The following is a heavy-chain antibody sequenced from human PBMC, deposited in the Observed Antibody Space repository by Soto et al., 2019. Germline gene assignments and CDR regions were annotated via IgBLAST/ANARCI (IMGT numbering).Heavy chain of an antibody. Sequence: QVQLVQSGAEVKKPGSSVKVSCKASGGTFSSYAISWVRQAPGQGREWMGGIIPIFGTANYAQKFQGRVTITADKSTSTAYMELSSLRSEDTAVYYCARAGVGIDSSPKTVPYGMDVWGQGTTVTVSS. D-gene: IGHD6-13*01. CDR2: IIPIFGTA. J-gene: IGHJ6*02. V-gene: IGHV1-69*06. CDR3: ARAGVGIDSSPKTVPYGMDV. CDR1: GGTFSSYA.